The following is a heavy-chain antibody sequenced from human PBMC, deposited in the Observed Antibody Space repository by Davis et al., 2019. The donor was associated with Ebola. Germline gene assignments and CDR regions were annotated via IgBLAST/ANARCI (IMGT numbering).Heavy chain of an antibody. D-gene: IGHD3-22*01. Sequence: GESLKISCTASGFNFSAYSMNWVRQAPGKGLEWVSTITGSGGSAYYADSVKGRFTISRDNSKNTLYLQMNSLRAEDTAVYYCAKSGVAYDSSGYYDYWGQGTLVTVSS. CDR2: ITGSGGSA. CDR1: GFNFSAYS. V-gene: IGHV3-23*01. J-gene: IGHJ4*02. CDR3: AKSGVAYDSSGYYDY.